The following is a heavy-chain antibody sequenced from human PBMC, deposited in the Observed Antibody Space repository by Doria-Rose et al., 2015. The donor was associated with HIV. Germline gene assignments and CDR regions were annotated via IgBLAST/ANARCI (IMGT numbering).Heavy chain of an antibody. CDR3: ARIKSSRWYHKYYFDF. J-gene: IGHJ4*02. D-gene: IGHD6-13*01. V-gene: IGHV2-26*01. CDR1: GVSLSSPGMG. CDR2: SFTEHER. Sequence: QESGPVLVKPTETLTLTCTVSGVSLSSPGMGVSWIRQPPGKALEWLANSFTEHERSYNTSLKSRLSISSGTSKSKVVLTMTDMDPVDTATYYCARIKSSRWYHKYYFDFWGQGTLVIVSA.